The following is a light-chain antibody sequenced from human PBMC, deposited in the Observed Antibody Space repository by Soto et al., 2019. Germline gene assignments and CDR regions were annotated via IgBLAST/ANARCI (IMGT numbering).Light chain of an antibody. CDR3: QQYDSSPLT. J-gene: IGKJ4*01. V-gene: IGKV3-15*01. Sequence: EIVLTQSPATLSVSPGERATLSCRTSQSVASNFAWYQQKPGQAPRLLVYGAFIRAPGFPVRFRGSGSGSEFTLTISSLQSEDGATYYCQQYDSSPLTFGGGTKVEIK. CDR1: QSVASN. CDR2: GAF.